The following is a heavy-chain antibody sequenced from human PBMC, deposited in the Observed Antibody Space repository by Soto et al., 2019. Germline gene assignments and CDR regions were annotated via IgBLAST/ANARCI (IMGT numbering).Heavy chain of an antibody. Sequence: GGSLRLSCAASGFTFDDYAMHWVRQAPGKGLEWVSGISWNSGSIGYADSVKGRFTISRDNAKNSLYLQMNSLRAEDTALYYCAKALDFDWLSPVDYWGQGTLVTVSS. CDR2: ISWNSGSI. J-gene: IGHJ4*02. D-gene: IGHD3-9*01. V-gene: IGHV3-9*01. CDR3: AKALDFDWLSPVDY. CDR1: GFTFDDYA.